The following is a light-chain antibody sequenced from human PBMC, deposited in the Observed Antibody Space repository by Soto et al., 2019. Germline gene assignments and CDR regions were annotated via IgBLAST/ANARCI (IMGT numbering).Light chain of an antibody. CDR1: QSVSGW. CDR3: QQYNSYSYT. Sequence: DVQMTQSPSTLSASVGDRVIITCRASQSVSGWLAWYQQKPGKAPRLLISDASKLESGVPSRFSGRGSGTEFTLTISSLQPDDFATYYCQQYNSYSYTFG. V-gene: IGKV1-5*01. CDR2: DAS. J-gene: IGKJ2*01.